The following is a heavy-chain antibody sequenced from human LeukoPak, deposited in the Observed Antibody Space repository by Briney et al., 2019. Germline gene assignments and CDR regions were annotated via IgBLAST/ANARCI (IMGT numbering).Heavy chain of an antibody. D-gene: IGHD3-16*02. CDR1: GFTVSSNY. J-gene: IGHJ4*02. Sequence: GGSLRLSCAASGFTVSSNYMSWVRQAPGKGLEWVSVIYSGGSTYYADSVKGRFTISRDNSKNPLYLQMNSLRAEDTAVYYCARGLKGELSFDYWGQGTLVTVSS. CDR2: IYSGGST. CDR3: ARGLKGELSFDY. V-gene: IGHV3-66*02.